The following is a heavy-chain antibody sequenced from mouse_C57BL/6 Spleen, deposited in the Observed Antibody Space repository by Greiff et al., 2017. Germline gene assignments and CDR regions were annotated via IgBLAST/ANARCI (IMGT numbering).Heavy chain of an antibody. CDR1: GYAFSSSW. J-gene: IGHJ1*03. V-gene: IGHV1-82*01. CDR3: ARPLGPGYFDV. D-gene: IGHD4-1*01. Sequence: QVQLKESGPELVKPGASVKISCKASGYAFSSSWMNWVKQRPGKGLEWIGRIYPGDGDTNYNGKFKGKATLTADKSSSTAYMQLSSLTAEDSAVYFCARPLGPGYFDVWGTGTTVTVSS. CDR2: IYPGDGDT.